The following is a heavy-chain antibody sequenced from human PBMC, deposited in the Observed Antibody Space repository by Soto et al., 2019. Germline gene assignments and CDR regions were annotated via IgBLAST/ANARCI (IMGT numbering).Heavy chain of an antibody. J-gene: IGHJ3*02. D-gene: IGHD3-3*01. CDR1: GYTFTSYD. CDR3: ATAVTIFGVVASYDAFDI. V-gene: IGHV1-8*01. Sequence: GALVKVSCKASGYTFTSYDINWVRQATGQGLEWMGWMNPNSGNTGYAQKFQGRVTMTRNTSISTAYMELSSLRSEDTAVYYCATAVTIFGVVASYDAFDIWGQGTMVTVSS. CDR2: MNPNSGNT.